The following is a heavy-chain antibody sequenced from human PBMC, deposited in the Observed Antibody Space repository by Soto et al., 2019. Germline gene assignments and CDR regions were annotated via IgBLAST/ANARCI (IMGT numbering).Heavy chain of an antibody. J-gene: IGHJ6*02. D-gene: IGHD3-3*01. CDR2: INHSGST. CDR1: GGSFSGYY. V-gene: IGHV4-34*01. Sequence: NPSETLSLTCAVYGGSFSGYYWSWIRQPPGKGLEWIGEINHSGSTNYNPSLKSRVTISVDTSKNQFSLKLSSVTAADTAVYYCAREGGYDFWSGYKTYGMDVWGQGTTVTVSS. CDR3: AREGGYDFWSGYKTYGMDV.